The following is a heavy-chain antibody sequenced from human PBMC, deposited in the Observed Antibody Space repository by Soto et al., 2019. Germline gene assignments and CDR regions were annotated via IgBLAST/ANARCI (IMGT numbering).Heavy chain of an antibody. D-gene: IGHD3-10*01. Sequence: ASVKVSCKASGYTFTSYAMHWVRQAPGQRLEWMGWINAYNGNTKYAQKVQGRVTMTTDTSTSTAYMELRSLRSDDTAVYYCARGVGSGSYYNQYNWFDPWGQGTLVTVS. CDR2: INAYNGNT. J-gene: IGHJ5*02. CDR1: GYTFTSYA. CDR3: ARGVGSGSYYNQYNWFDP. V-gene: IGHV1-3*01.